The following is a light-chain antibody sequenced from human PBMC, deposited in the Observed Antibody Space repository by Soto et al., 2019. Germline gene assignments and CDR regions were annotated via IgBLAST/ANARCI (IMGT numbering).Light chain of an antibody. CDR2: HVT. CDR3: SSYSSNITPYV. V-gene: IGLV2-14*01. Sequence: QSALTQPASMSGSPGQSITISCTGTSSDVGGYNFVSWYQQHPGKAPKLMIYHVTNRPSGVSSRFSGSKSGNTASLTISGLQAEDEADYYCSSYSSNITPYVFGTGTKVPVL. CDR1: SSDVGGYNF. J-gene: IGLJ1*01.